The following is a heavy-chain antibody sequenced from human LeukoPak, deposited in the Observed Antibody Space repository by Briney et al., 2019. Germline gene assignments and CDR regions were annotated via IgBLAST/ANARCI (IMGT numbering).Heavy chain of an antibody. Sequence: ASVKVPCKASGYTFSDHYMHWVRQAPGQGLEWMGWINPNSGGTNYAQKFQGRVTMTRDTSISTAYMELSRLRSDDTAVYYCARDPEVDTAMVTIAFDIWGQGTMVTVSS. D-gene: IGHD5-18*01. CDR2: INPNSGGT. V-gene: IGHV1-2*02. CDR1: GYTFSDHY. J-gene: IGHJ3*02. CDR3: ARDPEVDTAMVTIAFDI.